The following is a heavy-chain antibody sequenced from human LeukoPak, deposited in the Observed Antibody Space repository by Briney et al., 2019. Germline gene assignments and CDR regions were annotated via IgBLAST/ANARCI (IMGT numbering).Heavy chain of an antibody. J-gene: IGHJ6*03. Sequence: PSETLSLTCTVSGGSISSYYWSWIRQPPGKGLEWLGYIYYSGSTNYNPALKSRVTISVDTSKNQFSLKLSSVTAADTAVYYCARHNRNYYYYYMDVWGKGTTVTVSS. CDR2: IYYSGST. CDR1: GGSISSYY. V-gene: IGHV4-59*08. CDR3: ARHNRNYYYYYMDV.